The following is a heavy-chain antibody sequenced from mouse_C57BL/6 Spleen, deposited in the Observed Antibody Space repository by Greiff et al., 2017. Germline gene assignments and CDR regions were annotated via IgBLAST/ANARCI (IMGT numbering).Heavy chain of an antibody. CDR1: GYTFTSSG. V-gene: IGHV1-81*01. CDR2: IYPRSGNS. CDR3: ARAGDDDGAWFAY. J-gene: IGHJ3*01. Sequence: VQLQQSGAELARPGASVKLSCKASGYTFTSSGISWVKQRTGQGLEWIGEIYPRSGNSYYNEQFKGKATLTADKSSSTAYMELRSLTSEDSAVYFCARAGDDDGAWFAYWGQGTLVTVSA. D-gene: IGHD2-4*01.